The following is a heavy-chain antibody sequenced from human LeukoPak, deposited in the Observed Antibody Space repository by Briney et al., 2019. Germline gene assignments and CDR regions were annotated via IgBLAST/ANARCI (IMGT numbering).Heavy chain of an antibody. CDR2: ISGSGGST. CDR3: AKDRSEYSSVSEDNWFDP. J-gene: IGHJ5*02. CDR1: GFTFSSYA. Sequence: GGSLRLSCAASGFTFSSYAMSWVRQAPGKGLEWVSAISGSGGSTYYAGSVKGRFTISRDNSKNTLYLQMNSLRAEDTAVYYCAKDRSEYSSVSEDNWFDPWGQGTLVTVSS. V-gene: IGHV3-23*01. D-gene: IGHD6-19*01.